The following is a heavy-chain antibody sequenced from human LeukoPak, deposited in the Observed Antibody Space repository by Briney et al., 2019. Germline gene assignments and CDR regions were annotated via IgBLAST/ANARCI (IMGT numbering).Heavy chain of an antibody. V-gene: IGHV3-23*01. CDR1: GFTFSSYA. CDR2: ISGSGGST. J-gene: IGHJ4*02. CDR3: AKVVARDIVVVVAATYYFDY. D-gene: IGHD2-15*01. Sequence: GGSLSLSRAASGFTFSSYAMSWVRQAPGQGLEWVSAISGSGGSTYYADSVKGRFTISRDNSKNTLYLQMNSLRAEDTAVYYCAKVVARDIVVVVAATYYFDYWGQGTLVTVSS.